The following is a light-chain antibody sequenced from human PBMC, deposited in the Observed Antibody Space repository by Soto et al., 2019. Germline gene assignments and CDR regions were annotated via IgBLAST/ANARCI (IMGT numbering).Light chain of an antibody. Sequence: EIVMTQSPATLSVSPGERATLSCRASQSVSSNLAWYQQKPGQAPRLLIYGASTRATGIPARFSGSRSGTEFTLTISSLQSEDFAVYYCQQYNNWPPYTFGQGIQLEIK. CDR1: QSVSSN. V-gene: IGKV3-15*01. CDR3: QQYNNWPPYT. J-gene: IGKJ2*01. CDR2: GAS.